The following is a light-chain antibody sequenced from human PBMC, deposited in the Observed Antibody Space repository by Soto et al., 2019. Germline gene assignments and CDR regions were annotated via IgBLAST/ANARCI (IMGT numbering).Light chain of an antibody. CDR3: QKYNSAPWT. V-gene: IGKV1-27*01. Sequence: DIQMTQSPSSLSTSVGDRVTITCRASQGISNYLAWYQQKPGKVPKLLIYTASTLQSGVPSRFSGSGSGTDFTLTIGSLQPEDVATYYCQKYNSAPWTFGQGTKVEIK. CDR1: QGISNY. CDR2: TAS. J-gene: IGKJ1*01.